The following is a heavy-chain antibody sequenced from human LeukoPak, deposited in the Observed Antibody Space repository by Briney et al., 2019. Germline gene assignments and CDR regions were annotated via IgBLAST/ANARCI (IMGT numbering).Heavy chain of an antibody. Sequence: GGSLRLSCAASGFTFSSYAMSWVRQAPGKGLEWVSAISGSGGSTYYADSVKGRFTISRDNSKNTLYLQMNSLRAEDTAVYYCATRGGLRTASAWYFDLWGRGTLVTVSS. D-gene: IGHD3-16*01. CDR2: ISGSGGST. J-gene: IGHJ2*01. CDR3: ATRGGLRTASAWYFDL. V-gene: IGHV3-23*01. CDR1: GFTFSSYA.